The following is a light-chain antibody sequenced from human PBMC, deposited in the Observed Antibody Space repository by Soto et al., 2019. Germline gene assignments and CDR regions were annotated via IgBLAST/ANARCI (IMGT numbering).Light chain of an antibody. CDR2: GAS. Sequence: EIVLTQPPGPLSVSPGDRVTLSCRASQTVNNNYLAWYQQKPGQAPRLLIYGASTPATGTPARFSGSGSGTHFTHTGSRREPEDFAVYYCQQYGGSAPWTFGPGTKVDMK. V-gene: IGKV3-20*01. CDR1: QTVNNNY. CDR3: QQYGGSAPWT. J-gene: IGKJ1*01.